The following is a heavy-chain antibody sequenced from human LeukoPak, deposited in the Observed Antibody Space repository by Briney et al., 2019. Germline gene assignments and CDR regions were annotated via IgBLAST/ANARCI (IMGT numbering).Heavy chain of an antibody. CDR2: MYHSGST. J-gene: IGHJ4*02. CDR1: GYSISSGYY. D-gene: IGHD4-17*01. Sequence: SETLSLTCAVSGYSISSGYYWAWIRQPPGKGLEWIGSMYHSGSTYYNPSLKSRVTISVDTSKNQFSLKLSSVTAADTAVYYCARGSLLTTVTTWDYWGQGTLVTVSS. CDR3: ARGSLLTTVTTWDY. V-gene: IGHV4-38-2*01.